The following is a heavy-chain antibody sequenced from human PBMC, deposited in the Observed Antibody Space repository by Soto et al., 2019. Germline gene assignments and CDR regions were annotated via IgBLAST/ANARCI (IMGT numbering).Heavy chain of an antibody. V-gene: IGHV1-3*04. CDR2: INTGNGYT. CDR1: GYTFTNYD. CDR3: ASLDSPTRY. J-gene: IGHJ4*02. Sequence: ASVKVSCKASGYTFTNYDMHWVRQAPGQRLEWMGRINTGNGYTKYSQKFQDRVTLTRDTSANTAYMELSSLKSEDTAVYYCASLDSPTRYWGQGTLVTVSS. D-gene: IGHD3-3*01.